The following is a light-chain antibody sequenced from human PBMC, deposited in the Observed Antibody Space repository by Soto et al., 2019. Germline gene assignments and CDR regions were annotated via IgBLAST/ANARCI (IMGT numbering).Light chain of an antibody. J-gene: IGKJ1*01. CDR1: QSISSW. CDR2: KAS. V-gene: IGKV1-5*03. Sequence: DIQMTQSPSTLSASVGDRVTITCRASQSISSWLAWYQQKPGKAPKLLIYKASSLDSGVPSRFSGSGSCTEFTLTISSLQPDDFATYYCQQYNSYRTFGQRTKVEIK. CDR3: QQYNSYRT.